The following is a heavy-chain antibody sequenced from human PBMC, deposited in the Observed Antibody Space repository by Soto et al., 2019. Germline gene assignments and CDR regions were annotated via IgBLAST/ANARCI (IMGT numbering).Heavy chain of an antibody. CDR2: ISGSGGST. V-gene: IGHV3-23*01. Sequence: GGSLRLSCAASGFTFSSYAMSWVRQAPGKGLEWVSAISGSGGSTYYADSVKGRFTISRDNSKNTLYLQMNSLRAEDTAVYSSAKCSVDYFHPGLSFDYWAREPQSPFSS. D-gene: IGHD3-16*01. J-gene: IGHJ4*02. CDR1: GFTFSSYA. CDR3: AKCSVDYFHPGLSFDY.